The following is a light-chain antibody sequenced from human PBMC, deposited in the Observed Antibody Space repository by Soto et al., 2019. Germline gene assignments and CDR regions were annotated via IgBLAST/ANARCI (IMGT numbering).Light chain of an antibody. CDR3: QQYYSFPLT. V-gene: IGKV1D-8*01. CDR2: AAS. CDR1: QGISSY. J-gene: IGKJ1*01. Sequence: GVRVTISYRVSQGISSYLAWYQQKPGKAPELLIYAASTLQSGVPSRFSGSGSGTDFTLTISCLHSEDIATYYCQQYYSFPLTFGQGTKVDIK.